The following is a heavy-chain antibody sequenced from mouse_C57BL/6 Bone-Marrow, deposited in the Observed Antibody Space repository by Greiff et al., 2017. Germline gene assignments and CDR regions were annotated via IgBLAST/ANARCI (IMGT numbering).Heavy chain of an antibody. CDR2: ISDGGSYT. D-gene: IGHD1-1*01. Sequence: DVMLVESGGGLVKPGGSLKLSCAASGFTFSSYSMSWVRQTPEKRLEWVATISDGGSYTYYPDNVKGRFTISRDNAKNNLYLQMSHLKSEATAMYYCGRHGSSTLDYWGQGTTLTVSS. CDR1: GFTFSSYS. CDR3: GRHGSSTLDY. V-gene: IGHV5-4*03. J-gene: IGHJ2*01.